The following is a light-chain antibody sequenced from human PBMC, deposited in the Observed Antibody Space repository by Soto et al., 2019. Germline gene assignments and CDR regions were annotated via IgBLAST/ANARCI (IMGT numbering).Light chain of an antibody. CDR2: GAS. CDR1: QSLNSD. Sequence: EIVMTQSPATLSVSPGERATLSCRASQSLNSDLAWYQQKPGQAPRLLIYGASTRATGIPARFSGSESGTEFTLTISSLQSEDFAVYYCQQYNNWPRTFGQGTKVDI. CDR3: QQYNNWPRT. J-gene: IGKJ1*01. V-gene: IGKV3-15*01.